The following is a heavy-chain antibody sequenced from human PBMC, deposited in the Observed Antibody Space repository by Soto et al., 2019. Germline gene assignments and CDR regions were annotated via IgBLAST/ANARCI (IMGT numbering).Heavy chain of an antibody. CDR3: ATTYCSGGSCSLAKFVY. D-gene: IGHD2-15*01. Sequence: GASVKVSCKASGGTFSSYAISWVRRARGQGLEWMGGIIPIFGTANYAQKFQGRITIIADESKSTAYMELRSLRSEETAVYYCATTYCSGGSCSLAKFVYWGQGTLVTVSS. J-gene: IGHJ4*02. CDR1: GGTFSSYA. CDR2: IIPIFGTA. V-gene: IGHV1-69*13.